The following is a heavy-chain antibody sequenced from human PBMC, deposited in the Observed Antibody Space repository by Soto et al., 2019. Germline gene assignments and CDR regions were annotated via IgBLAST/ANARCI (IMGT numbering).Heavy chain of an antibody. Sequence: GSGPTLVNPTQTLTLTCTFSGFSLSTSGVGVGWIRQPPGKALEWLALIYWDDDKRYSPSLKSRLTITKDTSKNQVVLTMTNMDPVDTATYYCAPFYYCISTSCYDLSATSEGWFDPWGQGTLVTVSS. V-gene: IGHV2-5*02. CDR2: IYWDDDK. CDR3: APFYYCISTSCYDLSATSEGWFDP. D-gene: IGHD2-2*01. CDR1: GFSLSTSGVG. J-gene: IGHJ5*02.